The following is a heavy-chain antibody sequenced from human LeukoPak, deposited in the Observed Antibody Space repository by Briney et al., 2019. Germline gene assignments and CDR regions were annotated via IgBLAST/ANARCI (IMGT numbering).Heavy chain of an antibody. Sequence: GGSLKLSCAASGFTFSGSAIHWVRQSSGKGLEWVVQIDKKDKSYATATAYAAPVKGRFTISRDNSKNSLYLQMNSLRTEDTALYYCAKDIHPRTPHWFDPWGQGTLVTVSS. V-gene: IGHV3-73*01. D-gene: IGHD2-15*01. CDR1: GFTFSGSA. CDR3: AKDIHPRTPHWFDP. CDR2: IDKKDKSYATAT. J-gene: IGHJ5*02.